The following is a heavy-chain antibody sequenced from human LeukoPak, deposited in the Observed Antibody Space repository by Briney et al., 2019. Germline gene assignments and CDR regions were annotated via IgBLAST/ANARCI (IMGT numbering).Heavy chain of an antibody. D-gene: IGHD3-10*01. J-gene: IGHJ6*03. Sequence: RPGGSLRLSCAASGFTFDDYGMSWVRHAPGKGLEWVSGINWNGGSTGYADSVKGRFTISRGNAKNSLYLQMNSLRAEDTALYYCARAMVSYYYYYMDVWGKGTTVTVSS. CDR2: INWNGGST. CDR3: ARAMVSYYYYYMDV. CDR1: GFTFDDYG. V-gene: IGHV3-20*04.